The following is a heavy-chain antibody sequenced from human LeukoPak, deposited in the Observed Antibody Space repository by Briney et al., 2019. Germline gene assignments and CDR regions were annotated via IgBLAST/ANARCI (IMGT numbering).Heavy chain of an antibody. Sequence: GGSLRLSCAASRFTFSRYAMNWVRQAPGKGLEWVSAISGSGGSTYYADSVKGRFTISRDNSKNTLYLQMNSPRVEDTAVYYCAKNPQYYYDSSGFFEYWGQGTLVTVSS. V-gene: IGHV3-23*01. J-gene: IGHJ4*02. CDR2: ISGSGGST. D-gene: IGHD3-22*01. CDR3: AKNPQYYYDSSGFFEY. CDR1: RFTFSRYA.